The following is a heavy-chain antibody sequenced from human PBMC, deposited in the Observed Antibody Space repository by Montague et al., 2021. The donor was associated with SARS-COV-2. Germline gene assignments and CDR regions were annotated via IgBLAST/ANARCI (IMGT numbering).Heavy chain of an antibody. CDR1: GASITSES. CDR2: VYDTGIT. CDR3: ARERSGSDVFDL. V-gene: IGHV4-59*01. J-gene: IGHJ3*01. D-gene: IGHD6-19*01. Sequence: SETLSLTCSVSGASITSESWVWIRQTPGGELQWIAYVYDTGITGYHPSLRSRTTIAVDTSKNQLSLNVRSMTAADTAVYFCARERSGSDVFDLWGQGTSVTVS.